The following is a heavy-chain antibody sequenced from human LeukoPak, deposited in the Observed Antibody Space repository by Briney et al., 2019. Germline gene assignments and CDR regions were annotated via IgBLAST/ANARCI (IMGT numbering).Heavy chain of an antibody. CDR2: IYYSGST. CDR1: GGSISSGGYY. CDR3: ARGNSSGYYEGLLGYYYGMDV. Sequence: PSETLSLTCTVSGGSISSGGYYWSWIRQPPGKGLEWIGYIYYSGSTNYNPSLKSRVTISVDTSKNQFSLKLSSVTAADTAVYYCARGNSSGYYEGLLGYYYGMDVWGQGTTVTVSS. D-gene: IGHD3-22*01. J-gene: IGHJ6*02. V-gene: IGHV4-61*08.